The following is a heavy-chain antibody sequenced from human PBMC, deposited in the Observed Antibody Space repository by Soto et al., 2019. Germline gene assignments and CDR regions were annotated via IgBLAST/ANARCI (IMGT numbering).Heavy chain of an antibody. CDR1: GYTFTSYD. CDR3: ARTERSYDFWSGYAGMNWFDP. CDR2: MNPNSGNT. Sequence: QVQLVQSGAEVKKPGASVKVSCKASGYTFTSYDINWVRQATGQGLEWMGWMNPNSGNTGYAQKFQGRVTMTRNTSISTAYMELSSLRSEDTAVYYCARTERSYDFWSGYAGMNWFDPWGQGTLVTVSS. J-gene: IGHJ5*02. V-gene: IGHV1-8*01. D-gene: IGHD3-3*01.